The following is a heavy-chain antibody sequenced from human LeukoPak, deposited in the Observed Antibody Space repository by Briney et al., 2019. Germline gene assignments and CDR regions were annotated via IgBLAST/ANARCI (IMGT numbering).Heavy chain of an antibody. CDR3: ARVTPDILTGYYFMNWFDP. D-gene: IGHD3-9*01. CDR1: GFTFSSYA. J-gene: IGHJ5*02. Sequence: PGGSLRLSCAASGFTFSSYAMHWVRQAPGKGLEWVALISFDGSDKYYADSVKGRCTISRDNSKNTLYLQMNSLRAEDTAVYYCARVTPDILTGYYFMNWFDPWGQGTLVTVSS. CDR2: ISFDGSDK. V-gene: IGHV3-30*04.